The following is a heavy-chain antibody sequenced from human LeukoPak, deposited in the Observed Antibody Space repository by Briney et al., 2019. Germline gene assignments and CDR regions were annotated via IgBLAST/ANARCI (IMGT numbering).Heavy chain of an antibody. CDR1: GYTFTNYA. D-gene: IGHD3-10*01. V-gene: IGHV1-18*01. J-gene: IGHJ3*02. CDR2: ISANNGNT. CDR3: ARDDVLLWFGDLEI. Sequence: ASVTVSCKASGYTFTNYAISWLRQAPGQGLEWMGWISANNGNTNYAHKFQGRVTMTTDTSTSTAYMELRSLRSDDTAVYYCARDDVLLWFGDLEIWGQGTMVTVSS.